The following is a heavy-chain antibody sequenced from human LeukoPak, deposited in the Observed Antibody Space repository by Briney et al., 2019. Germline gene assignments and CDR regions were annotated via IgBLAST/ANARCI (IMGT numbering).Heavy chain of an antibody. J-gene: IGHJ4*02. CDR2: ISSSIITI. CDR1: GFTFSSYS. CDR3: ARESGAAAGHFDY. V-gene: IGHV3-48*01. Sequence: GGSLRLSCAASGFTFSSYSMNWFRQAPAKGLEWVSYISSSIITIYYTDSVKGRFAISRDNTKNSLYLQMNSLRAEDTAVYYCARESGAAAGHFDYWGQGTLVTVSS. D-gene: IGHD6-25*01.